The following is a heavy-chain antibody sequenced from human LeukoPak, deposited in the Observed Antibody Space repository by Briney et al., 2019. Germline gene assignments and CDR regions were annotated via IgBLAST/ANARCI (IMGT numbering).Heavy chain of an antibody. CDR1: GFTFSSYW. Sequence: GGSLRLSCAASGFTFSSYWMSWVRQAPGKGLEWVANIKQDGSEKYYADSVKGRFTISRDNAKNSLYLQMNSLRAEDTAVYYCARGDSSGWYADAFDIWGQGTMVTVSS. D-gene: IGHD6-19*01. V-gene: IGHV3-7*01. CDR2: IKQDGSEK. J-gene: IGHJ3*02. CDR3: ARGDSSGWYADAFDI.